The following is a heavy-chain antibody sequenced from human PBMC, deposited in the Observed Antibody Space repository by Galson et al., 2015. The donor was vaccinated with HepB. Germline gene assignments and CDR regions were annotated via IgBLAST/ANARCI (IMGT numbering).Heavy chain of an antibody. J-gene: IGHJ6*02. D-gene: IGHD2-2*01. CDR2: LSYDGSNK. V-gene: IGHV3-30*18. CDR3: VKDLGCSSTSCSHYNYYGMYV. Sequence: SLRVSCLASGFTYHRYGMHWVRQAPGEGLEWAAVLSYDGSNKYYADYVKGRFTISRDSSKNTLYLQMNSLRAEDTAVYYCVKDLGCSSTSCSHYNYYGMYVWGQGTTVTVSS. CDR1: GFTYHRYG.